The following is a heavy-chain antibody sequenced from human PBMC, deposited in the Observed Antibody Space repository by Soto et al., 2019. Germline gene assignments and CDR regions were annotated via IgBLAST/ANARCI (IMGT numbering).Heavy chain of an antibody. CDR1: GGSISSRSHY. CDR2: SFYRGST. CDR3: ATADGFGVVTPFFEY. D-gene: IGHD3-3*01. J-gene: IGHJ4*02. Sequence: QLQLQESGPGLVKPSETLSLTCTVSGGSISSRSHYWGWIRQSPGKHLEWIGSSFYRGSTHYNPSLKTRVTISVDTSKNHVSLKLYSVTAADTAVYSCATADGFGVVTPFFEYWGQGILVTVSS. V-gene: IGHV4-39*02.